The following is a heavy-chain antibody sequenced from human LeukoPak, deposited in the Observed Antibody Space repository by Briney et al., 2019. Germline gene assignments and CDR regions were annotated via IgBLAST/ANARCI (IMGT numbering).Heavy chain of an antibody. J-gene: IGHJ5*02. CDR2: INHSGST. CDR3: ARIRIAMVRGVIITRFWFDP. CDR1: GGSFSGYY. V-gene: IGHV4-34*01. Sequence: SETLSLTCAVYGGSFSGYYWSWIRQPPGKGLEWIGEINHSGSTNYNPSLKSRVTISVDTSKNQFSLKLSSVTAADTAVYYCARIRIAMVRGVIITRFWFDPWGQGTLVTVSS. D-gene: IGHD3-10*01.